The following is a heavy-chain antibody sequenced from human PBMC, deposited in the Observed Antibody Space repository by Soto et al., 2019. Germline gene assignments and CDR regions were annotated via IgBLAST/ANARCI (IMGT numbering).Heavy chain of an antibody. CDR2: ISGSGGST. V-gene: IGHV3-23*01. D-gene: IGHD2-15*01. CDR1: GFTFSSYA. Sequence: GGSLRLSCAASGFTFSSYAMSWVRQAPGKGLEWVSAISGSGGSTYYADSVKGRFTISRDNSKNKLYMQMNSLRAEDTAFFYCARLNVVVVAATSFFDYWGQGTLVTVSS. J-gene: IGHJ4*02. CDR3: ARLNVVVVAATSFFDY.